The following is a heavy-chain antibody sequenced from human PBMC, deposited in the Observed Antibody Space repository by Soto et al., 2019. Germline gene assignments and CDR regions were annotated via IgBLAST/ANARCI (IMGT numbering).Heavy chain of an antibody. CDR2: IRSKAYGGTT. Sequence: HPGGSLRLSCTASGFTFGDYAMSWFRQAPGKGLEWVGFIRSKAYGGTTEYAASVKGRFTISRDDSKSIAYLQMNSLKTEDTAVYYCTRDPDYDFWSGYSYYYYGMDVWGQGTTVTVSS. D-gene: IGHD3-3*01. CDR3: TRDPDYDFWSGYSYYYYGMDV. V-gene: IGHV3-49*03. CDR1: GFTFGDYA. J-gene: IGHJ6*02.